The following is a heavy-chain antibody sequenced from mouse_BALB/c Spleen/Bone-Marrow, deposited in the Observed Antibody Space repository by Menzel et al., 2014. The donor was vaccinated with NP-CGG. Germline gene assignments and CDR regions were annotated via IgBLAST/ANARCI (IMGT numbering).Heavy chain of an antibody. J-gene: IGHJ4*01. CDR3: ARLGYYGAMDY. D-gene: IGHD1-1*01. V-gene: IGHV4-1*02. CDR1: GFDFSRYW. Sequence: DVQLVESGGGLVQPGGSLKLSCAASGFDFSRYWMSWVRQAPGKGLEWIGEINPDSSTINYTPSLKDKFIISRDNAKNTPYLQMSKVRSEDTALYYCARLGYYGAMDYWGQGTSDTVSS. CDR2: INPDSSTI.